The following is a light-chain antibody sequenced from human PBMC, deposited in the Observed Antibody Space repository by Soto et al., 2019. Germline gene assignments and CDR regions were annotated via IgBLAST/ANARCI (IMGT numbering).Light chain of an antibody. Sequence: EIVMTQSPATLSVSPGERATLSCRASQSVSSNLAWYQQKPGQAPRLLIYGASTRATGIPARFSGSGSGTEFTLTISGLQSEDFAVYYCQQYNNWPPSMYTFGQGTKLEIK. J-gene: IGKJ2*01. V-gene: IGKV3-15*01. CDR3: QQYNNWPPSMYT. CDR1: QSVSSN. CDR2: GAS.